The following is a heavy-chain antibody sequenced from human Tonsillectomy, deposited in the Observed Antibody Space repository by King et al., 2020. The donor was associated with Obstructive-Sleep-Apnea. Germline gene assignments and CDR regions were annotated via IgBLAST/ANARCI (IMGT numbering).Heavy chain of an antibody. D-gene: IGHD3-10*01. CDR2: TIYKVNSYTT. Sequence: VQLVESGGGLVQPGGSLRLSCAASGFIFSDYHMDWIRQAPGKGLEWVGRTIYKVNSYTTEYAASVKGRFTISRDDSKNSMYLQMNSLKTEDTAVYYCVRSSPGGFGEYWGQGTLVTVTS. CDR3: VRSSPGGFGEY. CDR1: GFIFSDYH. V-gene: IGHV3-72*01. J-gene: IGHJ4*02.